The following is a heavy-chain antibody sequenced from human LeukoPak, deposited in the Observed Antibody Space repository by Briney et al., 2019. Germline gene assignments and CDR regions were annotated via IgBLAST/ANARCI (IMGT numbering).Heavy chain of an antibody. J-gene: IGHJ4*02. D-gene: IGHD6-6*01. CDR2: IYYSGST. CDR3: ARESSSSPFDY. V-gene: IGHV4-31*03. CDR1: GDSISSGGYY. Sequence: SQTLSLTRTVSGDSISSGGYYWSWIRQHPGKGLEWIGYIYYSGSTYYNPSLKSRVTISVDTSKNQFSLKLSSVTAADTAVYYCARESSSSPFDYWGQGTLVTVSS.